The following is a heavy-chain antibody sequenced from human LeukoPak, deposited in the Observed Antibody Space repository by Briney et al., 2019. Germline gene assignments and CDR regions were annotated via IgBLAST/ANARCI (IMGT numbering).Heavy chain of an antibody. D-gene: IGHD2-15*01. V-gene: IGHV4-39*01. J-gene: IGHJ6*02. Sequence: SETLSLTCTVAGGSISSSFHYWDWIGQAPGKGLEWMGSLLYNGNTWYNPSLKSLITMSVDTSKKQFSLRLSYVNAADTALYYCARRGSGNGGTYAGMDVWGQGTSVTVSS. CDR2: LLYNGNT. CDR1: GGSISSSFHY. CDR3: ARRGSGNGGTYAGMDV.